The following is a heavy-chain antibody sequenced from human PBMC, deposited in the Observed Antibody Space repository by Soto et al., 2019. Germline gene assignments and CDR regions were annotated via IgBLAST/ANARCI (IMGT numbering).Heavy chain of an antibody. J-gene: IGHJ6*02. CDR1: GFTFSNYA. CDR3: ARAGCDGGTCYTLVGLRYGMDV. V-gene: IGHV3-30-3*01. CDR2: ISYDGNNK. Sequence: QVQLVESGGGVFQPGRSLRLSCAASGFTFSNYAMYWVRQAPGKGLEWVAVISYDGNNKYYADSVKGRFTISRDNSKNTRYLPMNSLRAEDTAVYYCARAGCDGGTCYTLVGLRYGMDVWGQGTTVTVSS. D-gene: IGHD2-15*01.